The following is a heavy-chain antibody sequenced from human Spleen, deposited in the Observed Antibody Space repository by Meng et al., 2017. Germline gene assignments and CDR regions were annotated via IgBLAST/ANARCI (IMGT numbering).Heavy chain of an antibody. Sequence: QPQLQESGPGLVKPSEALSLTFSVSGCSISTSGYYWGWFRQPPGKGLEWIGSIGHSGFTYYTPSLKSRVTVSIDTSKNQFFLKLTSVTAADTAVYYCVRSSGWVRTGFDPWGQGTLVTVSS. CDR1: GCSISTSGYY. D-gene: IGHD6-19*01. CDR3: VRSSGWVRTGFDP. CDR2: IGHSGFT. J-gene: IGHJ5*02. V-gene: IGHV4-39*01.